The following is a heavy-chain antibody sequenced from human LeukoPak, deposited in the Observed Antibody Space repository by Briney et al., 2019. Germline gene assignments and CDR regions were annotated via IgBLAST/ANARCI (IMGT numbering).Heavy chain of an antibody. D-gene: IGHD1/OR15-1a*01. CDR2: ISAYNGNT. CDR3: ARATRITGTLSYYYGMDV. J-gene: IGHJ6*02. V-gene: IGHV1-18*01. CDR1: GYTFTSYG. Sequence: ASVKVSCKASGYTFTSYGISWVRQAPGQGLERMGWISAYNGNTNYAQKLQGRVTMTTDTSTSTAYMELRSLRSDDTAVYYCARATRITGTLSYYYGMDVWGQGTTVTVPS.